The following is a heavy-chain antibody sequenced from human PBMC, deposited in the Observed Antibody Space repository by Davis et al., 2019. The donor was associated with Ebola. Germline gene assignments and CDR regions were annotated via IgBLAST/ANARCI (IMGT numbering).Heavy chain of an antibody. V-gene: IGHV1-2*02. J-gene: IGHJ6*02. CDR1: GYTFTGYY. Sequence: ASVKVSCKASGYTFTGYYMHWVRQAPGQGLEWMGWINPNSGGTNYAQKFQGRVTMTRDTSISTAYMELSRLRSDDTAVYYCATIRAWEPLGGMDVWGQGTTVTVSS. CDR3: ATIRAWEPLGGMDV. CDR2: INPNSGGT. D-gene: IGHD1-26*01.